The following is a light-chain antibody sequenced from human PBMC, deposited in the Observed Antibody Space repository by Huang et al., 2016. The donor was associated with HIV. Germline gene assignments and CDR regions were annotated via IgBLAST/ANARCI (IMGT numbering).Light chain of an antibody. V-gene: IGKV3-11*01. CDR1: QSVKTF. CDR3: QQRDNWLT. Sequence: TVLTQSPVTLSLAPGQRATLSCRASQSVKTFLAWYQQKPGQAPRLLIHDASKRAPGVPSMFSGSGSGTAFTLTINSLEPEDFAIYYCQQRDNWLTFGGGTTVEI. J-gene: IGKJ4*01. CDR2: DAS.